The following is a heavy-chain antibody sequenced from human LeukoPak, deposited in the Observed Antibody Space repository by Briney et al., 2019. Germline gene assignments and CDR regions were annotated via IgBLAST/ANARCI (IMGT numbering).Heavy chain of an antibody. CDR1: GFTFSTFA. Sequence: GGSLRLSCAASGFTFSTFAMSWVRQAPGKGLEWVSAISGSGGSTYYADPVKGRFTISRDKSKNTLDLQMNSLRAEDTAVYYCAKALTSTTVTTWGFDYWGQGILVTVSS. CDR3: AKALTSTTVTTWGFDY. V-gene: IGHV3-23*01. CDR2: ISGSGGST. J-gene: IGHJ4*02. D-gene: IGHD4-17*01.